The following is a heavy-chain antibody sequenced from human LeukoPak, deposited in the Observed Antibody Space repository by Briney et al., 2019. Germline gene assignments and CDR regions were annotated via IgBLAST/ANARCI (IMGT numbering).Heavy chain of an antibody. Sequence: GTSVKVSCKASGGTFSSYAICWVRQAPGQGLEWMGGIIPIFGTANYAQRFQGRVTITADESTSTAYMELSSLRSEDTAVYYCARDPVGRWYFDYWGQGTLVTVSS. D-gene: IGHD2-15*01. J-gene: IGHJ4*02. CDR1: GGTFSSYA. CDR2: IIPIFGTA. CDR3: ARDPVGRWYFDY. V-gene: IGHV1-69*13.